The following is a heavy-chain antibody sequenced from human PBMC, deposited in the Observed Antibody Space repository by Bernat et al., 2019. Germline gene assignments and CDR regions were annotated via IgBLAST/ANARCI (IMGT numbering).Heavy chain of an antibody. CDR3: ARVHTGFPRYFDL. CDR1: GFTFSSYS. J-gene: IGHJ2*01. Sequence: EVQLVESGGGLVKPGGSLRLSCAASGFTFSSYSMNWVRQAPGKGLEWVSSISSSSSYIYYADSVKGRFTIPRDNAKNSLYLQMNSLRAEDTAVYYCARVHTGFPRYFDLWGRGTLVTVSS. D-gene: IGHD2-8*02. V-gene: IGHV3-21*01. CDR2: ISSSSSYI.